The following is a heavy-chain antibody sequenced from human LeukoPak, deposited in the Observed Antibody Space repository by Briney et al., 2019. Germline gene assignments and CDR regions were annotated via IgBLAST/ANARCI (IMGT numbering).Heavy chain of an antibody. CDR3: VKDAGIAARPWYFDS. J-gene: IGHJ4*02. CDR2: INYQSATF. V-gene: IGHV3-9*01. CDR1: GFTFDDYG. D-gene: IGHD6-6*01. Sequence: GGSLRLSCAASGFTFDDYGLHWVRQVPGKGLEWVSGINYQSATFDADSVKGRFTISRDKAKSLLFLVMDSLRPEDSALYYCVKDAGIAARPWYFDSWGQGTQVIVSS.